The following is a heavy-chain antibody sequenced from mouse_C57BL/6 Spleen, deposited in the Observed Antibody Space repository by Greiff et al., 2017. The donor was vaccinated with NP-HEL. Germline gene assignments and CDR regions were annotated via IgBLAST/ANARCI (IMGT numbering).Heavy chain of an antibody. V-gene: IGHV1-81*01. CDR2: IYPRSGNT. J-gene: IGHJ2*01. CDR3: ARSGGSSYERGYFDY. D-gene: IGHD1-1*01. Sequence: QVQLKESGAELARPGASVKLSCKASGYTFTSYGISWVKQRTGQGLEWIGEIYPRSGNTYYNEKFKGKATLTADKSSSTAYMELRSLTSEDSAVYFCARSGGSSYERGYFDYWGQGTTLTVSS. CDR1: GYTFTSYG.